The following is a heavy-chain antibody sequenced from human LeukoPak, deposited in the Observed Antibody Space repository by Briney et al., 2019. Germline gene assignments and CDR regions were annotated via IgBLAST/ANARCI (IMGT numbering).Heavy chain of an antibody. J-gene: IGHJ4*02. CDR2: ISSSGIST. CDR1: GFTFSSYA. Sequence: GGSLRLSCAASGFTFSSYAVNWVRQAPGKGLEWVSSISSSGISTYYADSVKGRFTISRDNAKNSLYLQMNSLRAEDTAVYYCARVGSGKRYFDYWGQGTLVTVSS. CDR3: ARVGSGKRYFDY. D-gene: IGHD3-10*01. V-gene: IGHV3-21*01.